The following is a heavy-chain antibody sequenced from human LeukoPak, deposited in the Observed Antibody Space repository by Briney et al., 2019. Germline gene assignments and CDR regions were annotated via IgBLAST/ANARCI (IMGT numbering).Heavy chain of an antibody. V-gene: IGHV4-38-2*02. Sequence: SETLSLTCTVSGYSISSGYYWGWIRQPPGKGLEWIGSIYHSGSTYYNPSLKSRVTISVDTSKNQFSLKLSSVTAADTAVYYCARVHYYDSSGYPYYYYGMDVWGQGTTVTVSS. D-gene: IGHD3-22*01. CDR3: ARVHYYDSSGYPYYYYGMDV. J-gene: IGHJ6*02. CDR2: IYHSGST. CDR1: GYSISSGYY.